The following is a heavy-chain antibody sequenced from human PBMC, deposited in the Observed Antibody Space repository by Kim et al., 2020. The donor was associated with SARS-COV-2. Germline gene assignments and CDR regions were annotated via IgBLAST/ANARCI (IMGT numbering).Heavy chain of an antibody. J-gene: IGHJ4*02. D-gene: IGHD3-9*01. CDR1: GGSISSGGYY. CDR2: IYYSGST. Sequence: SETLSLTCTVSGGSISSGGYYWSWIRQHPGKGLEWIAYIYYSGSTYYNPPLKSRVTISVDTSKNQFSLKLNSVTAADTAVYYCARDGGYVAILAAYNPPFDIWGQGTLVTVSS. CDR3: ARDGGYVAILAAYNPPFDI. V-gene: IGHV4-31*03.